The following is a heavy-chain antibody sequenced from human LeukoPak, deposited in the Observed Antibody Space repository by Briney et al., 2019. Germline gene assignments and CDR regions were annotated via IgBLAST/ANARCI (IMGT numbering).Heavy chain of an antibody. CDR1: GFMLRSSA. J-gene: IGHJ4*02. D-gene: IGHD2-8*01. V-gene: IGHV3-23*01. CDR2: ISGDGGTI. CDR3: AKELYGNPSGY. Sequence: PGGSLRLSCVASGFMLRSSAMSWVRQAPGKGLEWVSAISGDGGTISYAASVRGRFTISRDNAKNTLFLQMSSLRAGDTALYYCAKELYGNPSGYWGQGTRVTVSS.